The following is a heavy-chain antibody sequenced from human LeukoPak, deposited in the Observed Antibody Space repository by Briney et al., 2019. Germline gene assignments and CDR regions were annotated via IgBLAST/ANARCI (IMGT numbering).Heavy chain of an antibody. D-gene: IGHD2-8*01. CDR3: ARDYASMLYYYYMDV. J-gene: IGHJ6*03. CDR2: IKQDGSAK. Sequence: QAGGSLRLSCAASGFTFSNYWMSWVRQAPGKGLEWVANIKQDGSAKYYVDSVKGRFTISRDNAKNSLNLQMNSLRDDDTAVYYCARDYASMLYYYYMDVWGKGTTVTISS. CDR1: GFTFSNYW. V-gene: IGHV3-7*01.